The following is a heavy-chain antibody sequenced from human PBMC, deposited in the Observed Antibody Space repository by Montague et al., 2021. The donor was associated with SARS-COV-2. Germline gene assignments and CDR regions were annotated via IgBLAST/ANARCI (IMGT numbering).Heavy chain of an antibody. D-gene: IGHD3-16*01. V-gene: IGHV4-4*02. CDR3: ARGGPSRYGMDV. CDR1: DGSISSPNW. Sequence: SETLSLTCAVSDGSISSPNWWNLVRHPPGKVLECIGEIYYAGNTYYNSPHKRRSTIFIDKSNNHSALQLSSATAADTDVYYRARGGPSRYGMDVWGQGTTVAVSS. J-gene: IGHJ6*02. CDR2: IYYAGNT.